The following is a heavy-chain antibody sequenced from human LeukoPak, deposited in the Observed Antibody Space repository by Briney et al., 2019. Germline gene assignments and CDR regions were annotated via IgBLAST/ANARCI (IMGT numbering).Heavy chain of an antibody. D-gene: IGHD5-18*01. CDR3: ARTGGYSYGPTLRLYFDY. V-gene: IGHV4-59*08. CDR2: IYYSGST. J-gene: IGHJ4*02. Sequence: SETLSLTCTVSGGSISSYYWSWIRQPPGKGLEWIGYIYYSGSTNYNPSLKSRVTISVDTSKNQFSLKLSSVTAADTAVYYCARTGGYSYGPTLRLYFDYWGQGTLVTVSS. CDR1: GGSISSYY.